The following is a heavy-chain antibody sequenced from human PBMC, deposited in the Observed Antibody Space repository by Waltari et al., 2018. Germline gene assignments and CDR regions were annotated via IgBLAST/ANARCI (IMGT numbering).Heavy chain of an antibody. CDR1: GFIFSDYW. CDR3: VLYSSEPLGDC. Sequence: EVQLVESGGGIVQPGGSLRLSCAASGFIFSDYWMHWVRQAPGKGLVSVALINTDGTITGNADSVKGRFTISRDNAKKTLFLQMDSLTAEDTAIYYCVLYSSEPLGDCWGQGTLVTVSS. D-gene: IGHD6-19*01. CDR2: INTDGTIT. V-gene: IGHV3-74*01. J-gene: IGHJ4*02.